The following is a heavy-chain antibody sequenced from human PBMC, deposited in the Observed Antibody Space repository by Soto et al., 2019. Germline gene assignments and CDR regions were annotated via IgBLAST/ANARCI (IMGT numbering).Heavy chain of an antibody. Sequence: GGSLRLSCAASGLIFSDYAMSWVRQAPGKGLECVACISGSGDKTFYADSVKGWFTISRDTSKNTVSLHMNTLRVDDTAVYFCAKDRFGIVGPVDYWGPGTLVTVSS. CDR1: GLIFSDYA. J-gene: IGHJ4*02. D-gene: IGHD1-26*01. V-gene: IGHV3-23*01. CDR3: AKDRFGIVGPVDY. CDR2: ISGSGDKT.